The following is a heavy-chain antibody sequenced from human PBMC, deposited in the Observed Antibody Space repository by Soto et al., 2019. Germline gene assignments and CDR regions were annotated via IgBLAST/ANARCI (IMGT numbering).Heavy chain of an antibody. V-gene: IGHV4-30-4*01. CDR2: IYYSGST. J-gene: IGHJ4*02. CDR3: ARAQGSGFLVS. D-gene: IGHD3-10*01. Sequence: QVQLQESGPGLVKPSQTLSLTCTVSGGSISSGDYYWSWIRQPPGKGLEWIGYIYYSGSTYYNPSRKGRVTISVDTSKNQCSLKLSSVTAADTAVYYCARAQGSGFLVSWGQGTLVTVSS. CDR1: GGSISSGDYY.